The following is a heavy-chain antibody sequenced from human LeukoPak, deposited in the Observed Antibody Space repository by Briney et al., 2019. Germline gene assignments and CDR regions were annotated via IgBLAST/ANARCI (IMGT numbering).Heavy chain of an antibody. V-gene: IGHV1-69*04. D-gene: IGHD1-26*01. J-gene: IGHJ4*02. Sequence: GASVKISCKASGGTFSSYAISWVRQAPGQGLEWMGRIIPILGIANYAQKFQGRVTITADKSTSTAYMELSSLRSEDTAVYYCARTRGSYYLFDYWGQGTLVTVSS. CDR3: ARTRGSYYLFDY. CDR1: GGTFSSYA. CDR2: IIPILGIA.